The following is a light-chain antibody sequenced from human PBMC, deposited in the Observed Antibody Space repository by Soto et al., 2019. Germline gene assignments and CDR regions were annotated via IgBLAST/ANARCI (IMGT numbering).Light chain of an antibody. J-gene: IGKJ5*01. CDR1: QSVSSSY. CDR3: QQYNNWPEIT. CDR2: GAS. V-gene: IGKV3-20*01. Sequence: EIVFTQSPGTLSLSPGERATLSCSASQSVSSSYLAWYQQKPGQAHRLLIYGASSRATGIPDRFSGSGSGTEFTLTIRRLKSEDLAVYYCQQYNNWPEITGGNGKRLAIK.